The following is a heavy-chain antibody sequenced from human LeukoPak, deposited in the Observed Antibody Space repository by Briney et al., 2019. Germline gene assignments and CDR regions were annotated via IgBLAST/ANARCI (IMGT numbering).Heavy chain of an antibody. J-gene: IGHJ5*02. D-gene: IGHD2-2*01. CDR3: ATDLSRYCSSTSCLPWFDP. CDR2: IIPIFGTA. CDR1: GGTFSSYA. Sequence: SVKVSCKASGGTFSSYAISWVRQAPGQGLEWMGGIIPIFGTAIYAQKFQGRVTMTEDTSTDTAYMELSSLRSEDTAVYYCATDLSRYCSSTSCLPWFDPWGQGTLVTVSS. V-gene: IGHV1-69*06.